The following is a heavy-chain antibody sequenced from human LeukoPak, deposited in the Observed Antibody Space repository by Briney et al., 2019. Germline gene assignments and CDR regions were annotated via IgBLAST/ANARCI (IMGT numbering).Heavy chain of an antibody. J-gene: IGHJ4*02. Sequence: GASVKVSCKVSGYTLTELSMHWVRQAPGKGLEWMGGFDPKEGDTIYAQKFQGGVTMTEDTSTDTAYMELSSLRSEDTAVYYCATGGSGSYGIFDYWGQGTLVTVSS. CDR2: FDPKEGDT. D-gene: IGHD3-10*01. CDR1: GYTLTELS. V-gene: IGHV1-24*01. CDR3: ATGGSGSYGIFDY.